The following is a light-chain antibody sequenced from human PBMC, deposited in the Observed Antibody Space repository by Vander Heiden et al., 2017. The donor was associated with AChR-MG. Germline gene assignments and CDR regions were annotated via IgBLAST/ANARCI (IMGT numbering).Light chain of an antibody. CDR3: MIWHSSAWV. Sequence: QAVLTQPSSLSASPGASASLTCTLRSGINVGTYRIYWYQQKPGSPPQYLLRYKSDSEKDQGSGVPSRFSGSKDASANAGILVISGLQSEDEADYYCMIWHSSAWVFGGGTKL. CDR1: SGINVGTYR. J-gene: IGLJ3*02. CDR2: YKSDSEK. V-gene: IGLV5-45*02.